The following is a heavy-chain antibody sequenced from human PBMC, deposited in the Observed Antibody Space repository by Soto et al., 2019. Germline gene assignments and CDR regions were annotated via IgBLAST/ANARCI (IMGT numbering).Heavy chain of an antibody. CDR1: GFTFSTYE. J-gene: IGHJ4*02. Sequence: EVQLVESGGGLAQPGGSVRLSCAASGFTFSTYEMNWVRQVPGRTPEWVSYISSAGDSSYYADSVKGRFTISRDNAKNSLYLQMNSLRVEDTAVYYCARVYCSTTTCHVQAFDSWGQGTLVTVSS. V-gene: IGHV3-48*03. CDR3: ARVYCSTTTCHVQAFDS. CDR2: ISSAGDSS. D-gene: IGHD2-2*01.